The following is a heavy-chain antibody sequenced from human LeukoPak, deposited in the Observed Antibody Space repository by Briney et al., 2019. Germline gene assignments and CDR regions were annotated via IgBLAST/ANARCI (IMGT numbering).Heavy chain of an antibody. CDR3: AKPIQLWSPYYYYGMDV. CDR2: ISGSGGST. CDR1: GFTFSSYA. D-gene: IGHD5-18*01. Sequence: GGSLRLSCAASGFTFSSYAMSWVRQAPGKGLEWVSAISGSGGSTYYADSVKGRFTISRDNSKNTLYLQMNSLRAEDTAVYYCAKPIQLWSPYYYYGMDVWGQGTTVTVPS. J-gene: IGHJ6*02. V-gene: IGHV3-23*01.